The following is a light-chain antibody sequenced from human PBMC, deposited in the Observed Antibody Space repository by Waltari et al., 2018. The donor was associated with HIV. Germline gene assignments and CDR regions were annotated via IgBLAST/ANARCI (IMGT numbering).Light chain of an antibody. Sequence: EIVLTQSPGTLYLSPGERATLSCRASQHISGSYLAWYQQKPVQAPRFLIYGASSRAAGIPDMFSGSVSVTDFTLTISRLEPEDFAVYYCQRYSTSPPYTFGQVTKLEI. CDR3: QRYSTSPPYT. CDR1: QHISGSY. V-gene: IGKV3-20*01. J-gene: IGKJ2*01. CDR2: GAS.